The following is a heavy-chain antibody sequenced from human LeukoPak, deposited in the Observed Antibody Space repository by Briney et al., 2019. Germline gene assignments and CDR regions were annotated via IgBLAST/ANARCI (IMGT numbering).Heavy chain of an antibody. CDR3: AQSRYYYDSSDI. V-gene: IGHV1-46*01. Sequence: ASVKVSCKASGYTVTSYHMHWVRPAPGQGLEWMGVINPSGGSTRYAQKFQGRVTMTRDTSTSTVYMDLSSLRSEDTAVYYCAQSRYYYDSSDIWGQGTMVTVSS. CDR1: GYTVTSYH. CDR2: INPSGGST. J-gene: IGHJ3*02. D-gene: IGHD3-22*01.